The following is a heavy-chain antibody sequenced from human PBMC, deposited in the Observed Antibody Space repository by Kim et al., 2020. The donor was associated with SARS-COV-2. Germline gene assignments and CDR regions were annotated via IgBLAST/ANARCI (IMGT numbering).Heavy chain of an antibody. CDR1: GFTFSTYA. J-gene: IGHJ6*02. V-gene: IGHV3-33*06. Sequence: GGSLRLSCAASGFTFSTYAMHWVRQAPGKGLEWVAVIWYDGTNKYHADSVKGRFTISRDNSKNTLYLQMNSLRAEDTAVYYCAKADYGGTYYYYGMDVWGQGTTVTVSS. CDR2: IWYDGTNK. CDR3: AKADYGGTYYYYGMDV. D-gene: IGHD4-17*01.